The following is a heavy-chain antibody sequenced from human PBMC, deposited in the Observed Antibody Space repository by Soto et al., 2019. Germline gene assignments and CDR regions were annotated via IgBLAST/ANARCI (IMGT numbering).Heavy chain of an antibody. Sequence: ASVKVSCKASGYTFSSYYMNWVRQAPGQGLEWLGIINPSGGYTTYAQRFQGRVTMTRNTSISTAYMELSSLRSEDTAVYYCARALGVVTDDYWGQGTLVTVSS. J-gene: IGHJ4*02. V-gene: IGHV1-46*01. CDR3: ARALGVVTDDY. D-gene: IGHD2-15*01. CDR2: INPSGGYT. CDR1: GYTFSSYY.